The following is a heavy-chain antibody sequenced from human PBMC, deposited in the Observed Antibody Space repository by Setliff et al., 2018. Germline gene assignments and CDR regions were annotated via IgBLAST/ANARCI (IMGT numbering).Heavy chain of an antibody. Sequence: PSETLSLTCTVSGGSISSSSYYWGWIRQPPGKGLEWIGSIYYRGSTYYNPSLKSRVTISVDTSKNQFSPKLSSVTAADTAVYYCARVLNWFDPWGQGTLVTVSS. CDR2: IYYRGST. D-gene: IGHD1-26*01. V-gene: IGHV4-39*07. CDR1: GGSISSSSYY. J-gene: IGHJ5*02. CDR3: ARVLNWFDP.